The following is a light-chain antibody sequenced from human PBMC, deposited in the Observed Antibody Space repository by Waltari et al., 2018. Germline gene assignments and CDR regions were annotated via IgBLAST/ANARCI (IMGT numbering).Light chain of an antibody. J-gene: IGLJ3*02. CDR1: SSNIGAGYD. CDR2: GNT. V-gene: IGLV1-40*01. CDR3: QSYDSSLSGWV. Sequence: QSVLTQPPSVSGAPGQRVTISCTGSSSNIGAGYDVHWYLQLPGTTPKLLISGNTHRPARVPDRFAGTKSGTSASLAITGLQADDEADYYCQSYDSSLSGWVFGGGTKLTVL.